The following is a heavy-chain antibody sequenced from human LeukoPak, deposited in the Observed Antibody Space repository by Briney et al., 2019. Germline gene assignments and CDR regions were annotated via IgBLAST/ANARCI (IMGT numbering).Heavy chain of an antibody. V-gene: IGHV7-4-1*02. D-gene: IGHD2-15*01. CDR2: INTNTGNP. CDR1: GYTFTSYA. CDR3: ARGKREAATYYYYGMDV. J-gene: IGHJ6*02. Sequence: WASVKVSCKASGYTFTSYAMNWVRQAPGQGLEWMGWINTNTGNPTYAQGFTGRFVFSLDTSVSTAYLQISSLKAEDTAVYYCARGKREAATYYYYGMDVWGQGTTVTVSS.